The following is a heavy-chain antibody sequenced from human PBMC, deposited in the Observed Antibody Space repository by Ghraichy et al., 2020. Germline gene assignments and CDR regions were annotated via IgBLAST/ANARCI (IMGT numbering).Heavy chain of an antibody. Sequence: LSLTCAASGFTVSSNYMSWVRQAPGKGLEWVSVIYSGGSTYYADSVKGRFTISRDNSKNTLYLQMNSLRAEDTAVYYCASSPIVVVPEHAFDIWGQGTMVTVSS. J-gene: IGHJ3*02. CDR2: IYSGGST. D-gene: IGHD2-15*01. CDR1: GFTVSSNY. V-gene: IGHV3-53*01. CDR3: ASSPIVVVPEHAFDI.